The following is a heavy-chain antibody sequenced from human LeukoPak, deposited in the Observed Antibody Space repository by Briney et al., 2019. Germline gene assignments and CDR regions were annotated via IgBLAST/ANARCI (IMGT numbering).Heavy chain of an antibody. Sequence: PSETLSLTCIVSGGSISRSGYYWAWIRQPPGKGLEWIGEIYHSGSTNYNPSLKSRVTISVDKSKNQFSLKLSSVTAADTAVYYCARRGHHYDSSGYDALDIWGQGTMVTVSS. V-gene: IGHV4-39*07. CDR2: IYHSGST. CDR1: GGSISRSGYY. D-gene: IGHD3-22*01. J-gene: IGHJ3*02. CDR3: ARRGHHYDSSGYDALDI.